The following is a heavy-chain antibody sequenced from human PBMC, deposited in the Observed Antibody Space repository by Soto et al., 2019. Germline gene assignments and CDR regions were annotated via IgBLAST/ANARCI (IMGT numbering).Heavy chain of an antibody. CDR1: GFSLNNYW. CDR2: INSDGSTT. CDR3: ARAWTIADPRAY. V-gene: IGHV3-74*01. Sequence: GGSLRLSCAASGFSLNNYWMHWVRQAPGKGLVWVARINSDGSTTNYADSVKGRFTISRDNAKNTMYLQMNSLRAEETAVDYCARAWTIADPRAYWGEGTLVTVSS. J-gene: IGHJ4*02. D-gene: IGHD6-13*01.